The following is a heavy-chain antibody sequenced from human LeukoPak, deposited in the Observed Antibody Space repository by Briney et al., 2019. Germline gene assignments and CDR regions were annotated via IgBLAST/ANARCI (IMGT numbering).Heavy chain of an antibody. CDR1: GGFISSSKW. Sequence: PSGTLSLTCAVSGGFISSSKWWSWVRQPPGKGLEWIGEIHHSGSTNYNPSLKSRVTVSVDKSKNQFSLKLSSVTAADTAVYYCAMKDYYGSGTFDSWGQGTLVIVSS. D-gene: IGHD3-10*01. V-gene: IGHV4-4*02. J-gene: IGHJ4*02. CDR2: IHHSGST. CDR3: AMKDYYGSGTFDS.